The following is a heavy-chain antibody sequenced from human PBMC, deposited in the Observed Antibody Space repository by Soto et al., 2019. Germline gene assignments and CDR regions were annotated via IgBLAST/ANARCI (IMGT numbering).Heavy chain of an antibody. Sequence: QVQLVQSGAEVKKPGSSVKVSCKASGGTFSSYTISWVRQAPGQGLEWMGRIIPILGIANYAQKFQGRVTITANKSTSTAYMELSSLRSEDTAVYYCASLATADTLDYWGQGTLVTVSS. V-gene: IGHV1-69*02. CDR3: ASLATADTLDY. CDR2: IIPILGIA. D-gene: IGHD6-13*01. CDR1: GGTFSSYT. J-gene: IGHJ4*02.